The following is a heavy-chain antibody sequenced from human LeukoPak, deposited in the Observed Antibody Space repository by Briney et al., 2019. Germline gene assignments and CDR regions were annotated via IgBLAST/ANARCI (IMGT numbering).Heavy chain of an antibody. CDR1: GYSISSGYY. J-gene: IGHJ4*02. D-gene: IGHD4-23*01. V-gene: IGHV4-38-2*02. CDR3: ARGAWTTVVTPEFDY. CDR2: IYHSGST. Sequence: SETLSLTCTVSGYSISSGYYWGWIRQPPGKGLEWIGSIYHSGSTYYNPSLKSRVTISVDTSKNQFSLKLSSVTAADTAVYYCARGAWTTVVTPEFDYWGQGTLVTVSS.